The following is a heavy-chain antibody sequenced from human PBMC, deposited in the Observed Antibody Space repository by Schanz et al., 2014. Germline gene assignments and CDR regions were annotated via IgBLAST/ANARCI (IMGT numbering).Heavy chain of an antibody. CDR3: AELSSSGRLAGYFDY. J-gene: IGHJ4*02. Sequence: EVQLVESGGGLVRPGGSLRLSCAASGFTFSNYAMSWVRQAPGKGLEWVSGFIVDSGNTYYAGSVKGRCSISRDYSKNTLYLQMSSLRAEDTAIDYCAELSSSGRLAGYFDYWGQGALVTVSS. V-gene: IGHV3-23*04. CDR1: GFTFSNYA. D-gene: IGHD6-19*01. CDR2: FIVDSGNT.